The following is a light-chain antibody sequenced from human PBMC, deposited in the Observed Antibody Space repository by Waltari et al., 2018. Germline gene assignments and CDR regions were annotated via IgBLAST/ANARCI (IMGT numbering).Light chain of an antibody. Sequence: DIVLTQSPDFPSVTTKEQVTITCRASQSIGSSLHWYQQKPDQSPKLLIKYAAQSFSGVPSRFSGSGSGTDFTLIINSLEAEDAATYYCHQSSSLPFTFGPGTKVDIK. V-gene: IGKV6-21*01. CDR3: HQSSSLPFT. CDR2: YAA. CDR1: QSIGSS. J-gene: IGKJ3*01.